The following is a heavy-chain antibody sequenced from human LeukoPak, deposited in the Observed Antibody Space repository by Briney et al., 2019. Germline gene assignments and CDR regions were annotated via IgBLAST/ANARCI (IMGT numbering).Heavy chain of an antibody. CDR1: GFTFSSYW. D-gene: IGHD3-22*01. J-gene: IGHJ4*02. CDR3: ARESGYLIPYFDY. Sequence: PGGSLRLSCAASGFTFSSYWMSWVRQAPGKGLEWVANIKQDGSEKYYVDSVKGRFTISRDNAKNSLYLQVNSLRAEDTAVYYCARESGYLIPYFDYWGQGTLVTVSS. V-gene: IGHV3-7*01. CDR2: IKQDGSEK.